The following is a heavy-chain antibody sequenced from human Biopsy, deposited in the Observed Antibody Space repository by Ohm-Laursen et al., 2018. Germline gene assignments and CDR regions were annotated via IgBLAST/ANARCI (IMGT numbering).Heavy chain of an antibody. J-gene: IGHJ4*02. Sequence: ASVKVSCKPSGGAFSTYSISTYGVYWVRQAPGQGLELMGGIIPIFGTSTYTQKFQGRVTMTTNTSVNTAYMELSSLTFEDTAVYYCAIEGGTYSKPFDYWGQGSQVIVSS. CDR3: AIEGGTYSKPFDY. D-gene: IGHD1-26*01. CDR2: IIPIFGTS. CDR1: GGAFSTYS. V-gene: IGHV1-69*05.